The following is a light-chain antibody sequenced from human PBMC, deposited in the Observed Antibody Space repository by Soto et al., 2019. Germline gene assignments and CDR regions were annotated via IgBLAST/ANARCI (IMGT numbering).Light chain of an antibody. V-gene: IGLV3-21*02. CDR1: NIGGKS. Sequence: SYELTQPPSVSVAPGQTARLTCEGNNIGGKSVHWYQHKPGQAPVLVVYDDSDRPSGIPERFSGSNSGNTATLTISEVEAGDEAHYYCHAWDTSTDPVVFGGGTKLTVL. J-gene: IGLJ2*01. CDR2: DDS. CDR3: HAWDTSTDPVV.